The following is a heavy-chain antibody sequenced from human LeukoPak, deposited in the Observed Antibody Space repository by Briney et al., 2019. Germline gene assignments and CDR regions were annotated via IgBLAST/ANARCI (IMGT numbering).Heavy chain of an antibody. CDR3: ARPGGNSPPYYYYMDV. D-gene: IGHD4-23*01. V-gene: IGHV3-21*01. CDR2: ISSSSTYI. CDR1: GFTFSSYS. Sequence: GGSLRLSCAASGFTFSSYSMNWVRQAPGKGLEWVSFISSSSTYIYYADSVKGRFTISRDNAKNSLYLQMNSLRAEDAAVYYCARPGGNSPPYYYYMDVWGKGTTVTVSS. J-gene: IGHJ6*03.